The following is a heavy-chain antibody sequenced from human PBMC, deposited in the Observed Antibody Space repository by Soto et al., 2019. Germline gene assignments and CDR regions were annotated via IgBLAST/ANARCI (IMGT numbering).Heavy chain of an antibody. J-gene: IGHJ4*02. V-gene: IGHV4-59*12. Sequence: SETLSLTCTVPGGSISSYYWTWIRQPPGKGLEWIGYIYFTGSTNYNPSLKSRVTISVDTSKNQFSLKLRSVTAADTAVYFCAKADDYNYGGSGGQNDFWGQGTLVTVSS. D-gene: IGHD4-4*01. CDR2: IYFTGST. CDR3: AKADDYNYGGSGGQNDF. CDR1: GGSISSYY.